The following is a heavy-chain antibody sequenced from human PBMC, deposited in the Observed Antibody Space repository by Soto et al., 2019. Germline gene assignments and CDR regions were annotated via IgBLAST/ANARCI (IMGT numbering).Heavy chain of an antibody. D-gene: IGHD3-10*01. Sequence: EVQLVQSGAEVKKPGESLRISCKGSGYSFTSYWISWVRQMPGKGLEWMGRIDPRDSYTNYSPSFQGHVTISADKSIVPAYLLWRSLKASDTSMYYCARLRVGFGELLTYWCQGTLVTVSS. CDR2: IDPRDSYT. CDR1: GYSFTSYW. J-gene: IGHJ4*02. V-gene: IGHV5-10-1*01. CDR3: ARLRVGFGELLTY.